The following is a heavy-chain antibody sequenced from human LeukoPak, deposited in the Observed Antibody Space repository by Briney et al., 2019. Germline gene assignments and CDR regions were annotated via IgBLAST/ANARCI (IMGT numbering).Heavy chain of an antibody. V-gene: IGHV4-39*01. CDR3: ARRISEYSSGWYETSYFDY. Sequence: PSETLSLTCTVSGGSISSSSYYWGWVRQPPGKGLEWIGSIYYSGSTYYNPSLKSRVTISVDTSKNQFSLKLSSVTAADTAVYYCARRISEYSSGWYETSYFDYWGQGTLVTVSS. CDR2: IYYSGST. J-gene: IGHJ4*02. D-gene: IGHD6-19*01. CDR1: GGSISSSSYY.